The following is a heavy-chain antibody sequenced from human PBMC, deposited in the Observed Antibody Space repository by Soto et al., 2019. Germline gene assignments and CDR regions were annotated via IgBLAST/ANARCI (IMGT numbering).Heavy chain of an antibody. J-gene: IGHJ5*01. CDR3: TRALSGSYDS. Sequence: SQTLSLTCAISGDSVSSKSAAWNWIRQSPSRGLEWLGRTYYRSKWSTDYAVSVKSRITINPDTSKNQFSLQLNSVTPEDAAVYYCTRALSGSYDSWGQGTLVTVSS. V-gene: IGHV6-1*01. CDR1: GDSVSSKSAA. D-gene: IGHD1-26*01. CDR2: TYYRSKWST.